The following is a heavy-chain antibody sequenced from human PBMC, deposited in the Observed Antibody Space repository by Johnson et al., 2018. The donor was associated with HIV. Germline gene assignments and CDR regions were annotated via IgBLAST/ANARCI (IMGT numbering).Heavy chain of an antibody. D-gene: IGHD6-6*01. J-gene: IGHJ3*02. CDR2: IRYDGSNK. Sequence: QVQLVESGGGVVQPGGSLRLSCAASGFTFSSYGMHWVRQAPGKGLQWVAFIRYDGSNKYYVDSVKGRFTFSTDNAKNSLYLQMNSLRAEDTAVYYCARDLTEYSSSADAFDIWGQGTMVTVSS. V-gene: IGHV3-30*02. CDR3: ARDLTEYSSSADAFDI. CDR1: GFTFSSYG.